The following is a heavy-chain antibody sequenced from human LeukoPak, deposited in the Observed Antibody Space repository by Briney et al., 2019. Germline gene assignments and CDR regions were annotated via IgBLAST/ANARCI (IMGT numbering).Heavy chain of an antibody. V-gene: IGHV3-7*01. J-gene: IGHJ4*02. D-gene: IGHD6-6*01. CDR2: IKQDGSEK. CDR1: GFTFSSYW. Sequence: GGSLRLSCAASGFTFSSYWMSWVRQAPGKGLEWVANIKQDGSEKYYVDSVKGRFIISRDNAKSFLYLQMNSLRAEDTAVYYCARGNRWIAARPFDYWGQGSLVTVSS. CDR3: ARGNRWIAARPFDY.